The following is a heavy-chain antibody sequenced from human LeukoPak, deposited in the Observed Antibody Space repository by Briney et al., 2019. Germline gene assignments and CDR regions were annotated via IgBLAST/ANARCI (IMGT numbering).Heavy chain of an antibody. V-gene: IGHV4-38-2*02. CDR3: ASPSVQLWPSFDY. Sequence: SSETLSLTCTVSGYSISSGYYWGWIRQPPGKGLEWIGSIYHSGSTYYDPSLKSRVTISVDTSKNQFSLKLSSVTAADTAVYYCASPSVQLWPSFDYWGQGTLVTVSS. CDR2: IYHSGST. J-gene: IGHJ4*02. CDR1: GYSISSGYY. D-gene: IGHD5-18*01.